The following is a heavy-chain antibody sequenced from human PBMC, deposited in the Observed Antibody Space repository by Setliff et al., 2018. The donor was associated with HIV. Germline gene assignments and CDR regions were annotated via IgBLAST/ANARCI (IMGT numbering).Heavy chain of an antibody. CDR1: GCTFNTYE. V-gene: IGHV3-48*03. D-gene: IGHD2-2*01. J-gene: IGHJ4*02. CDR2: IGSSGTSI. CDR3: ARGRVPGNY. Sequence: PGGSLRLSCVASGCTFNTYEMHWVRQAPGKGLEWVSHIGSSGTSIYYADSVKGRFTSSRDNAKNSLYLQMNSLRAEDTAFYYCARGRVPGNYWGQGTLVTVSS.